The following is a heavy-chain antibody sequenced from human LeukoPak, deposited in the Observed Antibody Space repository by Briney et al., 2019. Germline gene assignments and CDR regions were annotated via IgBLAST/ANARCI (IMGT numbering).Heavy chain of an antibody. J-gene: IGHJ4*02. CDR2: IYTSGST. Sequence: PSETLSLTCTVSGGSISSGSYYWSWIRQPAGKGLEWIGRIYTSGSTNYNPSLKSRVTISVDTSKNQFSLKLSSVTAADTAVYYCAREMATTNGVFDYWGQGTLVTVTS. CDR3: AREMATTNGVFDY. D-gene: IGHD5-24*01. V-gene: IGHV4-61*02. CDR1: GGSISSGSYY.